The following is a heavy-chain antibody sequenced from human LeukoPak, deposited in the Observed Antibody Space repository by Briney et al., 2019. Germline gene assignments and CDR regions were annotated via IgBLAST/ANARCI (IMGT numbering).Heavy chain of an antibody. D-gene: IGHD5-18*01. CDR1: GFSVNSNY. CDR2: IYSDGRT. V-gene: IGHV3-53*01. J-gene: IGHJ3*02. Sequence: GGSLRLSCVAYGFSVNSNYMSWIRQAPGKGLEWVSVIYSDGRTYYADSVKGRFTISRDNSKNTLYLQMNSLRGEDTAVYYCAKDRNSYGSQDAFDIWGQGTMVTVSS. CDR3: AKDRNSYGSQDAFDI.